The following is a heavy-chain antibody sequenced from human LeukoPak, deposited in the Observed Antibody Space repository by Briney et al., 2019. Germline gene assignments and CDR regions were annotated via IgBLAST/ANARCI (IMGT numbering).Heavy chain of an antibody. CDR1: GGSISSYY. D-gene: IGHD2-2*01. V-gene: IGHV4-59*01. Sequence: KASETLSLTCTVSGGSISSYYWSWIRQPPGKGLEWIGYIYYSGSTNYNPSLKSRVTISVDTSKDQFSLKLSSVTAADTAVYYCARGTSMTTIDPWGQGTLVTVSS. J-gene: IGHJ5*02. CDR2: IYYSGST. CDR3: ARGTSMTTIDP.